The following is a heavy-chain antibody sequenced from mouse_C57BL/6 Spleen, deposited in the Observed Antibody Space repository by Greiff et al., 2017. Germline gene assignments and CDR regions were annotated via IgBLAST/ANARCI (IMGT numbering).Heavy chain of an antibody. CDR3: TRELRLRPFAY. Sequence: EVKVEESGGGLVQPGGSMKLSCAASGFTFSDAWMDWVRQSPEKGLEWVAEIRNKANNHATYYAESVKGRFTISRDDSKSSVYLQMNSLRAEDTGIYYCTRELRLRPFAYWGQGTLVTVSA. CDR2: IRNKANNHAT. V-gene: IGHV6-6*01. D-gene: IGHD3-2*02. J-gene: IGHJ3*01. CDR1: GFTFSDAW.